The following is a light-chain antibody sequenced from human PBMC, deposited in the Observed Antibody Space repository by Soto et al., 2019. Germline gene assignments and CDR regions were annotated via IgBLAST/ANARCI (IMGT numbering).Light chain of an antibody. Sequence: EIVMTQSPATLSVSPGERATLSCRASQSVGSDLAWYQQKPDKAPRLLIYAASNLQSGVPSRFSGGGSGTDFSLTISSLQPEDFAVYYCQQSYNDLRTFGPGTKVEI. CDR2: AAS. V-gene: IGKV3-15*01. J-gene: IGKJ3*01. CDR3: QQSYNDLRT. CDR1: QSVGSD.